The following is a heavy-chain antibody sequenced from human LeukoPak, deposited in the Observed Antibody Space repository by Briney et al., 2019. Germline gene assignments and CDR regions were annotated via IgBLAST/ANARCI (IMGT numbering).Heavy chain of an antibody. V-gene: IGHV1-24*01. D-gene: IGHD1-26*01. CDR1: GYTLTELP. J-gene: IGHJ3*02. CDR2: FDPEGGET. CDR3: ARGGRWELPRPYAFDI. Sequence: ASVKVSCQVSGYTLTELPMHWVRQAPGKGLEWMGGFDPEGGETIHAQKFQSGGTMSTDTSTSTAYMELRTLRSDDTAVYYCARGGRWELPRPYAFDIWGQGTMVTVSS.